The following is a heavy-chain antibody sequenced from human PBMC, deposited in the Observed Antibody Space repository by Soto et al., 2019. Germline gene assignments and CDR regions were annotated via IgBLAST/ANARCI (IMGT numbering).Heavy chain of an antibody. CDR3: VRVVAIPGYPDN. CDR2: IVPIVDTS. V-gene: IGHV1-69*12. J-gene: IGHJ4*02. D-gene: IGHD5-12*01. CDR1: GGTFSSYA. Sequence: QVQLVQSGAEVRQPASSVKVSCKTSGGTFSSYAISWVRQAPGQGLEWMGGIVPIVDTSTYAQKFQGRVTIPADESTCTVYRELSSLRSDDTAVYYCVRVVAIPGYPDNWGQGTLVTVSS.